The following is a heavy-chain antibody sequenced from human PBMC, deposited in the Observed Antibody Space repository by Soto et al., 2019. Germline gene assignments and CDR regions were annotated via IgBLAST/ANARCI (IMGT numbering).Heavy chain of an antibody. CDR2: INPSGGST. V-gene: IGHV1-46*01. CDR3: ARDGGVDTAMVTDWFDP. Sequence: GASVKVSCKASGYTFTSYYMHWVRQAPGQGLEWMGIINPSGGSTSYAQKFQGRVTMTRDTSTSTVYMELSSLRSEDTAVYYCARDGGVDTAMVTDWFDPWGQGTPVTVSS. CDR1: GYTFTSYY. J-gene: IGHJ5*02. D-gene: IGHD5-18*01.